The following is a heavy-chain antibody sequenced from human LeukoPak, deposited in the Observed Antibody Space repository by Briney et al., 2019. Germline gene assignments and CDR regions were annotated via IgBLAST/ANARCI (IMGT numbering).Heavy chain of an antibody. V-gene: IGHV4-4*07. D-gene: IGHD3-22*01. CDR2: IYTSGST. Sequence: SETLSLTCTVSGGSISSYYWSWIRQPAGKGLEWIGRIYTSGSTNYNPSLKSRVTISVDTSKNQFSLKLSSVTAADTAVYYCARGSFKYYYDSSGYYLRYFDYWGQGTLVTVSS. J-gene: IGHJ4*02. CDR3: ARGSFKYYYDSSGYYLRYFDY. CDR1: GGSISSYY.